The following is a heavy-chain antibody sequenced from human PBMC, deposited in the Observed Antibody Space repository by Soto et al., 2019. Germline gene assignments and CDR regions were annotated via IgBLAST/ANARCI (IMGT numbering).Heavy chain of an antibody. CDR2: IWNDGTSR. Sequence: QVQLVESGGGVVQPGRSLRLSCEASGFTFSNYGMHWVRQAPGKGLEWVAVIWNDGTSRYYADSVKGRFTISRDNSKNTLFLQMNNLRAEDTAGYYCARPDIVAAIGGALDCWGQGTLVTVSS. CDR1: GFTFSNYG. J-gene: IGHJ4*02. CDR3: ARPDIVAAIGGALDC. D-gene: IGHD5-12*01. V-gene: IGHV3-33*01.